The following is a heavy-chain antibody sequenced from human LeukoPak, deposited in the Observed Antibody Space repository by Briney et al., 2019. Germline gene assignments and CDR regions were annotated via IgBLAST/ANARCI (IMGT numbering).Heavy chain of an antibody. Sequence: SETLSLTCAVYGGSFSGYYWSWIRQPPGKGLEWIGEINHSGSTNYNPSLKRRVTISVDTSKNQYSLKLSSVTAADTAVYDCASSLLNYYGSGSYYFDYWGQGTLVTVSS. V-gene: IGHV4-34*01. CDR3: ASSLLNYYGSGSYYFDY. CDR1: GGSFSGYY. CDR2: INHSGST. D-gene: IGHD3-10*01. J-gene: IGHJ4*02.